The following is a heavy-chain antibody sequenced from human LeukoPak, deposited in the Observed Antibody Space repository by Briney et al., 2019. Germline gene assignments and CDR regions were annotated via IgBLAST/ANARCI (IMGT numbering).Heavy chain of an antibody. CDR1: GFTFSDYY. CDR2: ISSSGSTI. J-gene: IGHJ4*02. D-gene: IGHD2-15*01. V-gene: IGHV3-11*01. Sequence: GGSLRLSCAASGFTFSDYYMSWIRQAPGKGLEWVSYISSSGSTIYYADSVKGRFTISRDNAKTSLYLQMNSLRAEDTAVYYCARESEGGGYCSGGSCYFDYWGQGTLVTVSS. CDR3: ARESEGGGYCSGGSCYFDY.